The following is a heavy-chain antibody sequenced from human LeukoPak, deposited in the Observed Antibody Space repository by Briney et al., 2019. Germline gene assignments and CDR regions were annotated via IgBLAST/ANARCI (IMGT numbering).Heavy chain of an antibody. CDR3: ARGTTRYCSSTSCLTGPFDY. V-gene: IGHV4-59*12. CDR2: IYYSGST. CDR1: GGSISSYY. Sequence: SETLSLTCTVSGGSISSYYWSWIRQPPGKGLEWIGYIYYSGSTYYNPSLKSRVTISVDTSKNQFSLKLSSVTAADTAVYYCARGTTRYCSSTSCLTGPFDYWGQGTLVTVSS. J-gene: IGHJ4*02. D-gene: IGHD2-2*01.